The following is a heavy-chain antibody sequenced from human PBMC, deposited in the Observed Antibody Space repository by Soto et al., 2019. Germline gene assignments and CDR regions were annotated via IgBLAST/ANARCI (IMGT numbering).Heavy chain of an antibody. CDR3: ARDSVLRTGYYYGMDV. V-gene: IGHV3-30-3*01. J-gene: IGHJ6*02. Sequence: GGSLRLSCAASGFTFSSYAMHWVRQAPGKGLEWVAVISYDGSNKYYADSVKGRFTISRDNSKNTLYLQMNSLRAEDTAVYYCARDSVLRTGYYYGMDVWGQGTKVTVSS. D-gene: IGHD3-9*01. CDR2: ISYDGSNK. CDR1: GFTFSSYA.